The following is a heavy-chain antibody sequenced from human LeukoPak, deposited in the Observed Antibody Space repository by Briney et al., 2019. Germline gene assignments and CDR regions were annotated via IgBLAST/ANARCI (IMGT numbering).Heavy chain of an antibody. V-gene: IGHV3-21*01. CDR1: GFTFSSYS. D-gene: IGHD3-22*01. Sequence: GGSLRLSCAASGFTFSSYSMNWVRQTPGKGLEWVSSISSGSNYIYYADSVQGRFTISRDNTKNSLYLQMNSLRAEDTAVYYCARDRMIMGDAFDIWGQGTMVTVSS. CDR2: ISSGSNYI. J-gene: IGHJ3*02. CDR3: ARDRMIMGDAFDI.